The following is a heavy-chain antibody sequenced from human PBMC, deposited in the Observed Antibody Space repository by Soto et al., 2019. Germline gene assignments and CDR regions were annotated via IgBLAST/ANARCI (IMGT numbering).Heavy chain of an antibody. Sequence: ASVKVSCKASGYTFTGYYMHWVRQAPGQGLEWMGWINPNSGGTNYAQKFQGRVTMTRDTSISTAYMKLSSVTAADTAVYYCARAWGYYDSSGYPAWYFDLWGRGTLVTVSS. J-gene: IGHJ2*01. CDR2: INPNSGGT. CDR3: ARAWGYYDSSGYPAWYFDL. CDR1: GYTFTGYY. V-gene: IGHV1-2*02. D-gene: IGHD3-22*01.